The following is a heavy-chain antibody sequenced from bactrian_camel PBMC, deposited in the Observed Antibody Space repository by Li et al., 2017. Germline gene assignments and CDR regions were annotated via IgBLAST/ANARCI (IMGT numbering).Heavy chain of an antibody. D-gene: IGHD1*01. J-gene: IGHJ6*01. CDR1: GLATGRYC. CDR2: LDSDGRI. CDR3: TARYEFGLGACRGVGGLGF. V-gene: IGHV3S9*01. Sequence: HVQLVESGGGLVQPGGSLRLSCAASGLATGRYCMGWIRQAPGKEREWVGSLDSDGRINYADSVKGRFTISKDNRKNILYLQMNSLTPGDTAMYYCTARYEFGLGACRGVGGLGFWGQGTQVTVS.